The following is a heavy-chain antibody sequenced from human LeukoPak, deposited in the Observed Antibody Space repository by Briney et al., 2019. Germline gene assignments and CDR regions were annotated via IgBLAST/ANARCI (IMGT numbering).Heavy chain of an antibody. J-gene: IGHJ6*02. CDR2: IYTSGST. CDR1: GGSISSYY. V-gene: IGHV4-4*07. CDR3: ARDPRYGYNFDYYYGMDV. D-gene: IGHD5-24*01. Sequence: SETLSLTCAVYGGSISSYYWSWIRQPAGKGLEWIGRIYTSGSTNYNPSLKSRVTMSVDTSKNQFSLKLSSVTAADTAVYYCARDPRYGYNFDYYYGMDVWGQGTTVTVPS.